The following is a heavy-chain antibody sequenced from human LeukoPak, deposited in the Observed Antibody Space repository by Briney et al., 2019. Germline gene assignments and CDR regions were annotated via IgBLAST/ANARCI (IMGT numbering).Heavy chain of an antibody. V-gene: IGHV3-21*01. CDR2: ISSSSYI. CDR3: ASQYYGSGSYLWFDP. Sequence: PGGSLRLSCAASGFTFSSYSMNWVRQAPGKGLEWVSSISSSSYIYYADSVKGRFTISRDNAKNSLYLQMNSLRAEDTAVYYCASQYYGSGSYLWFDPWGQGTLVTVSS. D-gene: IGHD3-10*01. J-gene: IGHJ5*02. CDR1: GFTFSSYS.